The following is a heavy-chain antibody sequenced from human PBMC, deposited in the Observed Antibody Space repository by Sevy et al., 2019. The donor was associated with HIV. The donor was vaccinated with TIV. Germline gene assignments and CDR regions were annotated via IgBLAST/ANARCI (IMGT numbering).Heavy chain of an antibody. CDR2: IHYGGAT. J-gene: IGHJ1*01. V-gene: IGHV4-39*02. CDR3: ARDLPGRVYYGSGPYYAMDD. Sequence: SETLSLTCTVSDSSINDGFSYWGWIRQSPGKGLEWIGTIHYGGATDYNPSLKSRVTISRDASNKHFSLKLTSVTAADTAMYYCARDLPGRVYYGSGPYYAMDDWGQGALVTVSS. D-gene: IGHD3-10*01. CDR1: DSSINDGFSY.